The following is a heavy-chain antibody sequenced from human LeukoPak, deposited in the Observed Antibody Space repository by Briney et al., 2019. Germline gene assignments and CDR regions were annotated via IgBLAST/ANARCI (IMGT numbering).Heavy chain of an antibody. CDR1: GYTLTGYY. V-gene: IGHV1-24*01. CDR3: AASSTTSYYYYYMDV. D-gene: IGHD1-1*01. CDR2: FDPEDGET. J-gene: IGHJ6*03. Sequence: GASVKVSCKASGYTLTGYYMHWVRQAPGQGLEWMGGFDPEDGETIYAQKFQGRVTMTEDTSTDTAYMELSSLRSEDTAVYYCAASSTTSYYYYYMDVWGKGTTVTVSS.